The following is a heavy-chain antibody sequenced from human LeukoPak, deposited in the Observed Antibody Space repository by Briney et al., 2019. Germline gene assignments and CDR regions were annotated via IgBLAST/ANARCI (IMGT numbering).Heavy chain of an antibody. Sequence: GASVKVSCKASGYTFTSYDINWVRQATGQGLEWMGWMNPNSGNTGYAQKFQGRVTMTRNTSISTAYMELSSLRSEDTAVYYCARAYCSGGSCYSLFDYWGQGTLVTVSS. CDR3: ARAYCSGGSCYSLFDY. J-gene: IGHJ4*02. CDR2: MNPNSGNT. D-gene: IGHD2-15*01. V-gene: IGHV1-8*01. CDR1: GYTFTSYD.